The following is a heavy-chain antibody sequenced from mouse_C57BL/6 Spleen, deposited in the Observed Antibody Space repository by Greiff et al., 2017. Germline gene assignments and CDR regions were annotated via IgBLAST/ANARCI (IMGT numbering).Heavy chain of an antibody. V-gene: IGHV1-64*01. D-gene: IGHD6-1*01. J-gene: IGHJ4*01. CDR2: IHPNSGST. Sequence: VQLQQPGAELVKPGASVKLSCKASGYTFTSYWMHWVKQRPGQGLEWIGMIHPNSGSTNYNEKFKSKATLTVDKSSSTAYMQLSSLTSEDSAVYYCARESHLYYAMDNWGQGTSVTVSS. CDR3: ARESHLYYAMDN. CDR1: GYTFTSYW.